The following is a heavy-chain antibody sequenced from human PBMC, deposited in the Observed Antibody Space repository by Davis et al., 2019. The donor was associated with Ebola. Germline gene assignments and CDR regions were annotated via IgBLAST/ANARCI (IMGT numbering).Heavy chain of an antibody. CDR1: GYIFTNHD. Sequence: AASVKVSCKASGYIFTNHDISWVRQAPGQGLEWMGMINPNDGRTIYAQKFQGRVTVTRDTSTTTVYMDLSSLRSEDTALYYCTTPGGQDSGYDVFDIWGQGTMVTVSS. CDR2: INPNDGRT. D-gene: IGHD5-12*01. J-gene: IGHJ3*02. V-gene: IGHV1-46*03. CDR3: TTPGGQDSGYDVFDI.